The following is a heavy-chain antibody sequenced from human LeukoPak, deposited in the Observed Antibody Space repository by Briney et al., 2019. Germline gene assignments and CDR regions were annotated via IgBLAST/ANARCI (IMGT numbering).Heavy chain of an antibody. CDR1: GDSISGYY. V-gene: IGHV4-4*07. J-gene: IGHJ4*02. CDR3: ARDLEDFDSPANDY. D-gene: IGHD2-15*01. Sequence: KPSETLSLTCTVSGDSISGYYWAWIRQPAGKGLEWIGHIYAPGSSNYSPSFKSRVTMSIDMSNNQFSLRLNSVTAADTAMYCCARDLEDFDSPANDYWGQGTHVIVSP. CDR2: IYAPGSS.